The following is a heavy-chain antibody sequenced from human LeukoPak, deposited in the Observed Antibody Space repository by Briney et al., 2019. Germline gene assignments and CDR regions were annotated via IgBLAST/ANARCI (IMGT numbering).Heavy chain of an antibody. J-gene: IGHJ4*02. CDR2: INPNSGGT. Sequence: EASVKVSCKASGYTFTGYYMHWVRQAPGQGLEWMGRINPNSGGTNYAQKFQGRVTMTRDTSISTAYMELSRLRSDDTAVYYCARTEPDYDILTGYYFGRGGFDYWGQGTLVTVSS. D-gene: IGHD3-9*01. CDR3: ARTEPDYDILTGYYFGRGGFDY. CDR1: GYTFTGYY. V-gene: IGHV1-2*06.